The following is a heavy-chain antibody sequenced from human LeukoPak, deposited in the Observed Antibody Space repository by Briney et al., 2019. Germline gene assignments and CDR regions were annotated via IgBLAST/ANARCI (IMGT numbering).Heavy chain of an antibody. CDR2: ISYDGSNK. Sequence: GGSLRLSCAASGFTFSSSGMHWVRQAPGKGLEWVAVISYDGSNKYYADSVKGRFTISRDNSKNTLYLQMNSLRAEDTAVYYCAKSRGPHSSSWYPSDYWGQGTLVTVSS. V-gene: IGHV3-30*18. J-gene: IGHJ4*02. CDR3: AKSRGPHSSSWYPSDY. CDR1: GFTFSSSG. D-gene: IGHD6-13*01.